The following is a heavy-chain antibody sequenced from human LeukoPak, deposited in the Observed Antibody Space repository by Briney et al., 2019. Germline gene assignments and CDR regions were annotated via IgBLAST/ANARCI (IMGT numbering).Heavy chain of an antibody. CDR3: TRDTSGSYNS. D-gene: IGHD1-26*01. J-gene: IGHJ5*02. CDR2: IYTGGST. V-gene: IGHV3-53*01. Sequence: EGSLRLSCAASGFSVSSSYMSWVRQAPGKGLEWVSVIYTGGSTYYADSVKGRFTISRDNSKNTLYLQMNSLRAEDTAVYYCTRDTSGSYNSWGQGTLVTVSS. CDR1: GFSVSSSY.